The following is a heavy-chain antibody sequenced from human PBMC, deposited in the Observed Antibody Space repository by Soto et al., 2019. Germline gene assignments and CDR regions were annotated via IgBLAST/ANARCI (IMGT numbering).Heavy chain of an antibody. CDR1: GYTFTIYG. CDR3: ARALSSSFNWFDP. V-gene: IGHV1-2*04. D-gene: IGHD6-13*01. J-gene: IGHJ5*02. CDR2: INPNSGGT. Sequence: ASVNVSCKASGYTFTIYGISLVRQAPGQGLEWMGWINPNSGGTNYAQKFQGWVTMTRDTSISTAYMELSRLRSDDTAVYYCARALSSSFNWFDPWGQGTLVTVSS.